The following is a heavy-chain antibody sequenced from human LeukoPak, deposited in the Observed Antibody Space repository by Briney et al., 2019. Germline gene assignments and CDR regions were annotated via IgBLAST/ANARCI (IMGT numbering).Heavy chain of an antibody. CDR2: IKQDGSER. V-gene: IGHV3-7*04. CDR3: ARGYYYDSSGYGA. CDR1: GFKFSDYW. Sequence: GGSLRLSCAASGFKFSDYWMTWVRQAPGKGLEWVANIKQDGSERYYVDSVKGRFTISRDNAKNSLYLQMNSLRAEDTAVYYCARGYYYDSSGYGAWGQGTMVTVSS. J-gene: IGHJ3*01. D-gene: IGHD3-22*01.